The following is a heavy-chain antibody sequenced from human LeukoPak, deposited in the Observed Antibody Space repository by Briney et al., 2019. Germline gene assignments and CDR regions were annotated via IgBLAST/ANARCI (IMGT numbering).Heavy chain of an antibody. V-gene: IGHV3-7*01. Sequence: PGGSLRLSCAASGFTFSSYWMSWVCQAPGKGLEWVANIKQDGSEKYYVDSVKGRFTISRDNAKNSLYLQMNSLRAEDTAVYYCAREHYDFWSGYYGYWGQGTLVTVSS. CDR2: IKQDGSEK. D-gene: IGHD3-3*01. J-gene: IGHJ4*02. CDR1: GFTFSSYW. CDR3: AREHYDFWSGYYGY.